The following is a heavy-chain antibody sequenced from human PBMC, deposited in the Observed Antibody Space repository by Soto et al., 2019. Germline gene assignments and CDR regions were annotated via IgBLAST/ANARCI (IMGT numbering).Heavy chain of an antibody. V-gene: IGHV3-7*01. J-gene: IGHJ4*02. CDR3: ARKCSYTASWSCFDH. CDR1: GFTFSSYR. Sequence: EVQVVESGGGLVQPGGSLRLSCAASGFTFSSYRMSWVRQAPGKGLEWVANIKEDGSEKYYMDSVKGRFTISRDNAKHSLFLQMTSLRAEDTAVDYSARKCSYTASWSCFDHGGQGILVTVSS. CDR2: IKEDGSEK. D-gene: IGHD6-13*01.